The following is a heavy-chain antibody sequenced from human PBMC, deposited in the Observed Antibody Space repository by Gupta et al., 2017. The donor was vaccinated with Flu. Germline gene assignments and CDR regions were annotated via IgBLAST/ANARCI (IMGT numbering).Heavy chain of an antibody. CDR2: ITDSGSTT. V-gene: IGHV3-23*01. CDR1: GFTFSNFA. Sequence: GFTFSNFAMNWVRQAPGKGLEWVSTITDSGSTTFYADSVRGRFTMSRDNSKNTLYLRLSSLRVEDTAVYYCAKTDLPTGPYHWFDPWGQGTLVTVSS. CDR3: AKTDLPTGPYHWFDP. J-gene: IGHJ5*02. D-gene: IGHD1-1*01.